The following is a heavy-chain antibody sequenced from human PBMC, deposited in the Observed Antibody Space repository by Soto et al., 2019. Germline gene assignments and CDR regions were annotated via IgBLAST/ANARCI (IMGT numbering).Heavy chain of an antibody. CDR2: IPQDGVDG. CDR3: ARDHLILPAHDFFYGSDV. D-gene: IGHD2-21*02. Sequence: EVQLMESGGGLVQPGESLRLSCVVSGFIFSMYSMSWVRQTPGKGLEWVAKIPQDGVDGHYADSVKGRFTISRDNGKNSLYLQMNNLRAEDTAVYYCARDHLILPAHDFFYGSDVWGRGATVTVSS. CDR1: GFIFSMYS. V-gene: IGHV3-7*03. J-gene: IGHJ6*02.